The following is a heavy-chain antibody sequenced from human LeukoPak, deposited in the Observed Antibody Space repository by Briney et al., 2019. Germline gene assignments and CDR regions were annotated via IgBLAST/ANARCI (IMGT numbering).Heavy chain of an antibody. CDR3: ARGGGYSYGSGY. CDR1: GFTFSSYS. V-gene: IGHV3-21*01. Sequence: PGGSLRLSCAASGFTFSSYSMNWVRQAPGKGLEWVSSISSSSSYIYYADSVKGRFTISRDNAKNSLYLQMNSLRAEDTAVYYCARGGGYSYGSGYWSQGTLVTVSS. CDR2: ISSSSSYI. J-gene: IGHJ4*02. D-gene: IGHD5-18*01.